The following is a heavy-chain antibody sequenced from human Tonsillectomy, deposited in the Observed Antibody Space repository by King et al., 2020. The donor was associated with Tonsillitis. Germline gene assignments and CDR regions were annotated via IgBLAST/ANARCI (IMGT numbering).Heavy chain of an antibody. D-gene: IGHD3-16*01. Sequence: QVQLVESGGGVVQPGRSLRLSCAASGFTFSNFAMHWVRQAPGKGLEWVAVISYDASNKYYADSVKGRFTISRDNSKNTLYVQMNSLRGEDTAVYYWWRGGGAAAGAFDYWGQGTLVTGSS. J-gene: IGHJ4*02. V-gene: IGHV3-30-3*01. CDR3: WRGGGAAAGAFDY. CDR2: ISYDASNK. CDR1: GFTFSNFA.